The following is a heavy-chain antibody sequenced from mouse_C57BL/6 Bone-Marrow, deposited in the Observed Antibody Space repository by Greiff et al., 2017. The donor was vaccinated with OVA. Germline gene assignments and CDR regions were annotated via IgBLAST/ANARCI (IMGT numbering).Heavy chain of an antibody. CDR2: ISSGSSTI. V-gene: IGHV5-17*01. Sequence: DVQLVESGGGLVKPGGSLKLSCAASGFTFSDYGMHWVRQAPEQGLEWVAYISSGSSTIYYADTVKGRFTISRDNAKNTLFLQMTRLRSEDTAMYYCARINYWYFDVWGTGTTVTVSS. CDR3: ARINYWYFDV. J-gene: IGHJ1*03. CDR1: GFTFSDYG.